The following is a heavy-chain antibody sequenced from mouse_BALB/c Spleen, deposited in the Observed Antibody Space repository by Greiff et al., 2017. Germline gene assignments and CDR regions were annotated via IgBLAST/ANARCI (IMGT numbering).Heavy chain of an antibody. J-gene: IGHJ2*01. CDR2: ISSGGSYT. D-gene: IGHD2-1*01. CDR3: ARDRNGNYDFDY. CDR1: GFTFSSYA. V-gene: IGHV5-9-4*01. Sequence: DVHLVESGGGLVKPGGSLKLSCAASGFTFSSYAMSWVRQSPEKRLEWVAEISSGGSYTYYPDTVTGRFTISRDNAKNTLYLEMSSLRSEDTAMYYCARDRNGNYDFDYWGQGTTLTVSS.